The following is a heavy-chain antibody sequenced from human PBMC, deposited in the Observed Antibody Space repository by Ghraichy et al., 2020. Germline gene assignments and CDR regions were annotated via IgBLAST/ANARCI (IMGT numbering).Heavy chain of an antibody. J-gene: IGHJ5*02. V-gene: IGHV4-34*01. CDR2: INHSGST. Sequence: SETLSLTCAVYGGSFSGYYWSWIRQPPGKGLEWIGEINHSGSTNYNPSLKSRVTISVDTSKNQFSLKLSSVTAADTAVYYCARVYDFWSGYYWAIWFDPWGQGTLVTVSS. CDR1: GGSFSGYY. D-gene: IGHD3-3*01. CDR3: ARVYDFWSGYYWAIWFDP.